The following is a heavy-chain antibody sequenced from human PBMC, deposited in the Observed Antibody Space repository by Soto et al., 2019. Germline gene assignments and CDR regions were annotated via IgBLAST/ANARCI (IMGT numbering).Heavy chain of an antibody. D-gene: IGHD1-26*01. CDR2: VYMSGST. CDR1: GDSMTKYY. V-gene: IGHV4-4*07. CDR3: ARTVGAAYYFDF. J-gene: IGHJ4*02. Sequence: SETLSLTCTVSGDSMTKYYWSWIRQTAGKGLEWIGRVYMSGSTNYNPSLKSRVTMSIDTSNNHFSLDLKSVTAADMAVYYCARTVGAAYYFDFWGQGALVTVSS.